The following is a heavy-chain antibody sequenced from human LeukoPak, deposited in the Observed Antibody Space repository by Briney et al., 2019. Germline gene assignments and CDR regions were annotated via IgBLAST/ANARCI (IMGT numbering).Heavy chain of an antibody. Sequence: ASVKVSCKASGYTFTGYYMHWVRQAPGQGLEWMGWINPNSGGTNYAQKFQGRVTMTRDTSISTAYMELSRLRSDDTAVYYCATWPAYYDSSGYYSDYWGQGTLVTVSS. D-gene: IGHD3-22*01. CDR1: GYTFTGYY. V-gene: IGHV1-2*02. J-gene: IGHJ4*02. CDR2: INPNSGGT. CDR3: ATWPAYYDSSGYYSDY.